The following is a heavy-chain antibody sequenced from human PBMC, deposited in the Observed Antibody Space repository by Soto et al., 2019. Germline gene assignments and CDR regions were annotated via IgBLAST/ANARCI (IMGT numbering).Heavy chain of an antibody. J-gene: IGHJ5*02. Sequence: EVQLLESGGGSVQPGGSLRLSCVASGLTFSNYGMSWVRQAPGKGLEWVSAISASGGTTYYADSVKGRFTISRDNSKNTLYLQMNSLRVEDTAVYYCAKFGRGGAYCGGDCAWGQGTLVTVSS. V-gene: IGHV3-23*01. CDR2: ISASGGTT. CDR1: GLTFSNYG. D-gene: IGHD2-21*02. CDR3: AKFGRGGAYCGGDCA.